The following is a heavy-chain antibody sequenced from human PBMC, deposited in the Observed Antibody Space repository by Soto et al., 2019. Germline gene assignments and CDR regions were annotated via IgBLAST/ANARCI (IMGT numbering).Heavy chain of an antibody. D-gene: IGHD1-26*01. CDR3: ARFGGGATSYYYGIDV. CDR1: GYSFTSYW. Sequence: GESLKISCKGSGYSFTSYWIDWVRQMPGKGLEWMGRIDPSDSYTNYSPSFQGHVTISADKSISTAYLQWSSLKASDTAMYYCARFGGGATSYYYGIDVWGQGTTVTVSS. V-gene: IGHV5-10-1*01. CDR2: IDPSDSYT. J-gene: IGHJ6*02.